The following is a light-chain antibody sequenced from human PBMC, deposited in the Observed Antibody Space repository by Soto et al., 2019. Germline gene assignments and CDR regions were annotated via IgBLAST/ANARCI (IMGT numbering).Light chain of an antibody. V-gene: IGKV2-28*01. CDR2: LGS. CDR3: AQGLATPFT. J-gene: IGKJ4*01. CDR1: RNLLHSNGYYY. Sequence: EIVLTQSPLYLPVTPGAPASISCRSSRNLLHSNGYYYLDWYLQKPGQSPQLLIYLGSNRASGVPDRFRGSGSGTDFTLTISRVEAEDVGVYFCAQGLATPFTFGGGTKVEIK.